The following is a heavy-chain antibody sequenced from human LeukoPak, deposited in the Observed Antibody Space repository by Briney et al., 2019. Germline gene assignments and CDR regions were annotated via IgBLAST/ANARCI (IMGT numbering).Heavy chain of an antibody. CDR2: INHSGST. V-gene: IGHV4-39*07. Sequence: SETLSLTCTVSGGSISSSGYYWSWIRQPPGKGLEWIGEINHSGSTNYNPSLKSRVTISVDTSKNQFSLKLSSVTAADTAAYYCARGGLMGYSYGNGGYWGQGTLVTVSS. D-gene: IGHD5-18*01. CDR3: ARGGLMGYSYGNGGY. J-gene: IGHJ4*02. CDR1: GGSISSSGYY.